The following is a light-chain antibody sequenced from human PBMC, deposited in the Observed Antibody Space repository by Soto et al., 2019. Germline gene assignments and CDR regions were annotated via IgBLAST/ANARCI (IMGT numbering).Light chain of an antibody. Sequence: DIVLTQTPLSSPVTLGQPASISCKSSQSLVHSDGNTYLSWLHQRPGQPPRLLIYEISNRFSGVPDRFSGSGAGTDFTLRISRVEAEDVGIYYCMQAIEFPLFGQGTRLEIK. V-gene: IGKV2-24*01. CDR3: MQAIEFPL. J-gene: IGKJ5*01. CDR1: QSLVHSDGNTY. CDR2: EIS.